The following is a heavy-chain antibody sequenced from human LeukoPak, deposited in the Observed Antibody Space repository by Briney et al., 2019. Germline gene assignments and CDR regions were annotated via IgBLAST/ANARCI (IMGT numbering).Heavy chain of an antibody. CDR1: GYTFTTYG. J-gene: IGHJ4*02. CDR3: ARPTLEYSSSFLTD. D-gene: IGHD6-6*01. Sequence: ASVKVSCEASGYTFTTYGISWVRQAPGQGLEWMGRISAYNSDTYFAQKLQGRVTMTTDTSTSTAYMELRSLRSDDTAVYYCARPTLEYSSSFLTDWGQGTLVTVSS. CDR2: ISAYNSDT. V-gene: IGHV1-18*01.